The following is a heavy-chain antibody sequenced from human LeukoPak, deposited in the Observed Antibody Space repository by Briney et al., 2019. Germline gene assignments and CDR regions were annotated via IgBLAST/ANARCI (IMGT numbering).Heavy chain of an antibody. D-gene: IGHD3-22*01. J-gene: IGHJ5*02. CDR2: IITIRGIA. CDR3: ARIDYYDSSGPA. V-gene: IGHV1-69*04. CDR1: RGTFRSYA. Sequence: VASVKVSCKASRGTFRSYAISWVRQAPGQGLEWVGRIITIRGIANYEQKYQRRVMITADKSTSTDYMELSSLRSEDTAVYYCARIDYYDSSGPAWGQGTLVTVSS.